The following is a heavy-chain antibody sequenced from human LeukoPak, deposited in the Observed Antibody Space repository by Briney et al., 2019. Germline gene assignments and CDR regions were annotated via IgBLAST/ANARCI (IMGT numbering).Heavy chain of an antibody. CDR3: ARGPLELWFGELLRRWLDY. CDR1: GYTFTSYD. Sequence: ASVTVSCKASGYTFTSYDINWGRQATGQGLEWMGWMNPNSGNRGYAQKFQGRVTMTRNTSISTAYLELSSLRSEDTAVYYCARGPLELWFGELLRRWLDYWGQGTLVTVSS. CDR2: MNPNSGNR. D-gene: IGHD3-10*01. J-gene: IGHJ4*02. V-gene: IGHV1-8*01.